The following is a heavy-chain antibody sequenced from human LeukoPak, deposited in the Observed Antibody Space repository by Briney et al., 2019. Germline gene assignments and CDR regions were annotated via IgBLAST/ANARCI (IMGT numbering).Heavy chain of an antibody. V-gene: IGHV1-69*01. CDR3: ATGWNDLTYFDY. J-gene: IGHJ4*02. CDR1: GGTFSSYA. CDR2: IIPIFGTA. Sequence: SVKVSCKASGGTFSSYAISWVRQAPGQGLEWMGGIIPIFGTANYAQKFQGRVTITADESTSTAYMELSSLRSEDTAVYYCATGWNDLTYFDYWGQGTLVTVSA. D-gene: IGHD1-1*01.